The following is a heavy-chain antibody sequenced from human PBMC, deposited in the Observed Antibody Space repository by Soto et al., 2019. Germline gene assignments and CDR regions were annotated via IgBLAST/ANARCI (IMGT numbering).Heavy chain of an antibody. J-gene: IGHJ6*02. CDR3: ARQGVVVPAAISYYYYYGMDV. D-gene: IGHD2-2*01. V-gene: IGHV5-51*01. Sequence: GESLKISCKGSGYSFTSYWIGWVRQMPGKGLEWMGIIYPGDSDTRYSPSFQGQVTISADKSISTAYLQWSSLKASDTAMYYCARQGVVVPAAISYYYYYGMDVWGQGTTVTVSS. CDR2: IYPGDSDT. CDR1: GYSFTSYW.